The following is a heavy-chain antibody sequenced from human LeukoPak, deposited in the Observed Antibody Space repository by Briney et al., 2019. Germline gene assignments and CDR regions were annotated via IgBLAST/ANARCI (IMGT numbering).Heavy chain of an antibody. CDR1: GFTFSSYA. D-gene: IGHD3-16*02. Sequence: GSLRLSCAASGFTFSSYAMSWVRQPPGKGLEWIGYIYYSGSTNYNPSLKSRVTISVDTSKNQFSLKLSSVTAADTAVYYCARDTAYYDYVWGSYRYTATFDYWGQGTLVTVSS. CDR3: ARDTAYYDYVWGSYRYTATFDY. CDR2: IYYSGST. V-gene: IGHV4-59*01. J-gene: IGHJ4*02.